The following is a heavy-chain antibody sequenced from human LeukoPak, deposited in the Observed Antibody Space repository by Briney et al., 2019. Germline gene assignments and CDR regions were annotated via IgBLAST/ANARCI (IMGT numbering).Heavy chain of an antibody. V-gene: IGHV3-53*01. Sequence: PGGSLRLSCAASGFTVSSNYMNWVRQAPGKGLEWVSVIYSGGSTYYADSVKGRFTISRHNSKNTLYLQMNSLRADDTAVYYCARSPTAINGYFDPWGQGTLVTVSS. CDR1: GFTVSSNY. D-gene: IGHD2-2*01. CDR2: IYSGGST. CDR3: ARSPTAINGYFDP. J-gene: IGHJ5*02.